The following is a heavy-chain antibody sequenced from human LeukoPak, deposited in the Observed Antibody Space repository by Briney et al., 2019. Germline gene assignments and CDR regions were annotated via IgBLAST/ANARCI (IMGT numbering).Heavy chain of an antibody. CDR1: GITVSSNY. CDR2: IYSSGST. D-gene: IGHD2-21*01. V-gene: IGHV3-66*01. Sequence: GGSLRLSCAASGITVSSNYMSWVRQAPGKGLEWGSVIYSSGSTYSADSVRGRFTISREHSKNTLYLQMNSLRAEDTGVYYCAKEAKSLWRWFEPWGQGTLVTVSP. J-gene: IGHJ5*02. CDR3: AKEAKSLWRWFEP.